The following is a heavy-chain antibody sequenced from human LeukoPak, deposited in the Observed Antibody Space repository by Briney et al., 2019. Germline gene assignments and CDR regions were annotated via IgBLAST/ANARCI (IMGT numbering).Heavy chain of an antibody. CDR1: VYIFIDYE. CDR2: MNPKSGET. Sequence: GASVRGSCKTSVYIFIDYEISWGRQAPGHELEWRGWMNPKSGETGYEQKFQGRITITRDSSISTGYMKSSSLRSEYRALYYCARARYLDVWGKGTPVTVSS. J-gene: IGHJ6*03. CDR3: ARARYLDV. V-gene: IGHV1-8*02.